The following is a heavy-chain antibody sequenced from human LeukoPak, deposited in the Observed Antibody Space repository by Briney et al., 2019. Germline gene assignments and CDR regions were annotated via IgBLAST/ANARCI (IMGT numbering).Heavy chain of an antibody. V-gene: IGHV1-2*02. CDR3: ARAFWDFDY. CDR2: INPNSGGT. CDR1: GYTFTSYA. D-gene: IGHD7-27*01. Sequence: ASVKVSCKASGYTFTSYAMNWVRQAPGQGLEWMGWINPNSGGTNYAQKFQGRVTMTRDTSISTAYMELSRLRSDDTAVYYCARAFWDFDYWGQGTLVIVS. J-gene: IGHJ4*02.